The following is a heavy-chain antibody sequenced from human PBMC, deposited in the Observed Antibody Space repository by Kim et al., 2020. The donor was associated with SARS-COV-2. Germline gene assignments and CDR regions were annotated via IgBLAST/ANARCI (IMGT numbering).Heavy chain of an antibody. J-gene: IGHJ4*02. D-gene: IGHD3-10*01. Sequence: SETLSLTCTVSGGSISSGGYYWSWIRQHPGKGLEWIGYIYYSGSTYYNPSLKSRVTISVDTSKNQFSLKLSSVTAADTAMYYCARVDGESGSYSRPLDYWGQGTLVTVSS. CDR1: GGSISSGGYY. CDR2: IYYSGST. V-gene: IGHV4-31*03. CDR3: ARVDGESGSYSRPLDY.